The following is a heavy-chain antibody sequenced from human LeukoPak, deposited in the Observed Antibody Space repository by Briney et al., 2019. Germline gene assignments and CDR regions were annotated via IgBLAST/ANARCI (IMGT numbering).Heavy chain of an antibody. CDR1: GFTFSSYS. J-gene: IGHJ4*02. CDR3: ARDLGSITMVRGVPIDY. D-gene: IGHD3-10*01. V-gene: IGHV3-21*01. Sequence: GGSLRLSCAASGFTFSSYSMNWVRQAPGKGLEWVSSISSSSSYIYYADSVKGRFTISRDNAKNSLYLQMNSLRAEDTAVYYCARDLGSITMVRGVPIDYWGQGTLVTVSS. CDR2: ISSSSSYI.